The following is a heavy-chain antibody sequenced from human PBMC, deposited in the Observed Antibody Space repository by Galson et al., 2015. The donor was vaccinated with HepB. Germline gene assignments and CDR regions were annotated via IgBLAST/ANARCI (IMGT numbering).Heavy chain of an antibody. V-gene: IGHV1-69*10. CDR1: GGTFSTYG. D-gene: IGHD4-17*01. Sequence: SVKVSCKASGGTFSTYGISWVRQAPGQGLEWMGGIIPMLATGNYAQKFQGRVTITADKSTNTAFMELSSLRSEDTAVYYCARTDVTVTNYYYYYMDVWGKGTTVTVAS. J-gene: IGHJ6*03. CDR2: IIPMLATG. CDR3: ARTDVTVTNYYYYYMDV.